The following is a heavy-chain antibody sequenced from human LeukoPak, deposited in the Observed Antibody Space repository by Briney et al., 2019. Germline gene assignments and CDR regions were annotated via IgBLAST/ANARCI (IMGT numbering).Heavy chain of an antibody. CDR1: GFTFSSYG. CDR2: IWYDGSNK. J-gene: IGHJ4*02. V-gene: IGHV3-33*01. D-gene: IGHD1-26*01. Sequence: HPGGSLRLSCAASGFTFSSYGMHWVRQAPGKGLEWVAVIWYDGSNKYYADSVKGRFTISRDNSKNTLYLQMNSLRAEDTAVYYCARDHSGSYPESTFDYWGQGTLVTVSS. CDR3: ARDHSGSYPESTFDY.